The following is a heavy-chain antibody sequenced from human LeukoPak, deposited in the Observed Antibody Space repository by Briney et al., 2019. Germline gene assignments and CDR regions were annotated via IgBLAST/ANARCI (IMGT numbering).Heavy chain of an antibody. Sequence: GRSLRLSCAASGITFSTYAIHWVRQAPGKGLEWVAVISYHGSNKYYADSVKGRFTISRDNAKNSLYLQMNSLRAEDTAVYYCARDHDYYLPWGQGTLVTVSS. CDR2: ISYHGSNK. CDR3: ARDHDYYLP. V-gene: IGHV3-30-3*01. J-gene: IGHJ5*02. CDR1: GITFSTYA. D-gene: IGHD1-26*01.